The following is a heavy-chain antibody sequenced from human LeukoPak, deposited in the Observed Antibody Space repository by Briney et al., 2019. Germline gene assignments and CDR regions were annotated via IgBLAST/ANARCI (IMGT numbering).Heavy chain of an antibody. CDR1: GYTFTGYY. CDR3: ARALETMGAKRYFDY. V-gene: IGHV1-2*02. Sequence: ASVKVSCKPSGYTFTGYYMQWVRQAPGQGLEWMGLIHPNSGDTNYAQKFQGRVTMTSDTSISTAYMALSGLKSDDTAVYYCARALETMGAKRYFDYWGQGTLVTVSS. CDR2: IHPNSGDT. D-gene: IGHD3-16*01. J-gene: IGHJ4*02.